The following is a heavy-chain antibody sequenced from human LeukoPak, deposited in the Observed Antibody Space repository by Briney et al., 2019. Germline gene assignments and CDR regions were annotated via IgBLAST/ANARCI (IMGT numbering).Heavy chain of an antibody. V-gene: IGHV4-31*03. CDR1: GGSISSGGYY. J-gene: IGHJ5*02. CDR3: ARGYCSSTSCYTENWFDP. D-gene: IGHD2-2*02. CDR2: IYYSGST. Sequence: SETLSLTCTVSGGSISSGGYYWSWIRQHPGKGLKWIGYIYYSGSTYYNPSLKSRVTISVDTSKNQFSLKLSSVTAADTAVYYCARGYCSSTSCYTENWFDPWGQGTLVTVSS.